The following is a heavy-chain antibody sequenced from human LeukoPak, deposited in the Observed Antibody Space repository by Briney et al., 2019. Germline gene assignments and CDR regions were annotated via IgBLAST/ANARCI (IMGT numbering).Heavy chain of an antibody. CDR1: GFTFSSYS. V-gene: IGHV3-21*01. CDR2: ISSSSSYI. Sequence: GGSLRLSCAASGFTFSSYSMNWVRQAPGKGLEWVSSISSSSSYIYYADSVKGRFAISRDNAKNSLYLQMNSLRDEDTAIYYCARDRYSGYDPFDYWGQGTLVTVPS. CDR3: ARDRYSGYDPFDY. J-gene: IGHJ4*02. D-gene: IGHD5-12*01.